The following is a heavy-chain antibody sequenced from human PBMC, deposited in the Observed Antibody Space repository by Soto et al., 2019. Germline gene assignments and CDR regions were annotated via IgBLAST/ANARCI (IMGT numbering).Heavy chain of an antibody. V-gene: IGHV3-48*01. CDR3: ARGGSLNWFDP. J-gene: IGHJ5*02. CDR2: ISSSSSTI. CDR1: GFTVSSNY. D-gene: IGHD3-10*01. Sequence: SLRLSCAASGFTVSSNYMSCVRQAPGKGLEWVSYISSSSSTIYYADSVKGRFTISRDNAKNSLYLQMNSLRAEDTAVYYCARGGSLNWFDPWGQGTLVTVSS.